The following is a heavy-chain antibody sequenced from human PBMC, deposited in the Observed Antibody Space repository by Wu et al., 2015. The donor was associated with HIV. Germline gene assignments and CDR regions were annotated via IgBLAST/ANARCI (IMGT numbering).Heavy chain of an antibody. V-gene: IGHV1-18*01. D-gene: IGHD4-11*01. CDR3: ARDRTPTVTTYYYYYMDV. Sequence: QVQLVQSGAEVKKPGASVKVSCKASGYTFTSYGISWVRQAPGQGLEWMGWISAYNGNTNYAQKLQGRVTMTTDTSTSTAYMELRSLRSDDTAVYYCARDRTPTVTTYYYYYMDVWGKRGPRSPSP. CDR2: ISAYNGNT. J-gene: IGHJ6*03. CDR1: GYTFTSYG.